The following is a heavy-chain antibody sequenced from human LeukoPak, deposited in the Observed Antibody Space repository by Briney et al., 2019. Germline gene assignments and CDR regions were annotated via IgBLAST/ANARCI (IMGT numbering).Heavy chain of an antibody. J-gene: IGHJ3*02. CDR1: GYTFTSYG. CDR3: AKGLVPAAIHAFDI. V-gene: IGHV1-18*01. D-gene: IGHD2-2*01. Sequence: ASVKVSCKASGYTFTSYGISWVRHAPGQGLEWMGWISAYNGNTNYAQKLQGRVTMTTDTSTSTAYMELRSLRSDDTAVYYCAKGLVPAAIHAFDIWGQGTMVTVSS. CDR2: ISAYNGNT.